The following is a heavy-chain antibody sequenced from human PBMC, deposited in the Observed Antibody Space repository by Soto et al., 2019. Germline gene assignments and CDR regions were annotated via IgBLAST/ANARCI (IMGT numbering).Heavy chain of an antibody. CDR3: ARDKDGYSMFASGMDV. J-gene: IGHJ6*02. CDR2: ISYDGSNK. Sequence: QVQLVESGGGVVQPGRSLRLSCAASGFTFSSYAMHWVRQAPGKGLEWVAVISYDGSNKYYADSVKGRFTISRDNXKXTLYLQMNSLRAEDTAVYYCARDKDGYSMFASGMDVWGQGTTVTVSS. D-gene: IGHD5-18*01. CDR1: GFTFSSYA. V-gene: IGHV3-30-3*01.